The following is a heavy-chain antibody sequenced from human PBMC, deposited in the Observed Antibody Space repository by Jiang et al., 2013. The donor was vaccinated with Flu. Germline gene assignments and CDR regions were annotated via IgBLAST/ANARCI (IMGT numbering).Heavy chain of an antibody. J-gene: IGHJ4*02. V-gene: IGHV3-23*01. CDR3: AKDLSLPLTVTRGGEDY. CDR2: ISGSGGST. D-gene: IGHD4-17*01. CDR1: GFTFSSYA. Sequence: GGGLVQPGGSLRLSCAASGFTFSSYAMSWVRQAPGKGLEWVSAISGSGGSTYYADSVKGRFTISRDNSKNTLYLQMNSLRAEDTAVYYCAKDLSLPLTVTRGGEDYWGQGTLVTVSS.